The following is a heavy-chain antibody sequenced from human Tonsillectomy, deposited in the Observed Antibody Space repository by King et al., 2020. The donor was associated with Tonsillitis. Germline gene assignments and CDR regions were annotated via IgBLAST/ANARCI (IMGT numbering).Heavy chain of an antibody. CDR3: AKDTDDFWSGPFDY. CDR2: ISWNSGSI. D-gene: IGHD3-3*01. V-gene: IGHV3-9*01. J-gene: IGHJ4*02. Sequence: VQLVESGGGLVQPGRSLRLSCAASGFTFYDYAMHWVRQAPGKGLEWVSGISWNSGSIGYADSVKGRFTISRDNAKNSLYLQMNSLRTEDTALYYCAKDTDDFWSGPFDYWGQGTLVTVSS. CDR1: GFTFYDYA.